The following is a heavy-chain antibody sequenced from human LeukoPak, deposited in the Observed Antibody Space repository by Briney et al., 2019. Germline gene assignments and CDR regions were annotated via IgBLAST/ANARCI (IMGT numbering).Heavy chain of an antibody. CDR3: VRGGASDGENGVDT. CDR2: INSSGNNK. J-gene: IGHJ5*02. V-gene: IGHV3-48*03. Sequence: PGGSLRLSCEASGFRFSSYEMNWVRQTPGKEPEWISDINSSGNNKGHRDSVKGRFTISRDNAKNSLYLQMNSLRVEDTGVYYCVRGGASDGENGVDTWGQRTLVTVSS. D-gene: IGHD3-10*01. CDR1: GFRFSSYE.